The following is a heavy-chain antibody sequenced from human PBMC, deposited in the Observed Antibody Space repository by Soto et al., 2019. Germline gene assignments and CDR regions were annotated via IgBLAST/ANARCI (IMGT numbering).Heavy chain of an antibody. CDR3: ARVAAVGIYYFDY. CDR1: GFTFRDYY. D-gene: IGHD6-13*01. Sequence: QVQMVESGGGLVKPGGSLRLSCSASGFTFRDYYMAWIRQAPGKGLEWISYMSGSTTGIYYADSVKGRFTISRDNAETTLYLQLSGLRAEDTAVYYCARVAAVGIYYFDYWGQGTLVTVSS. J-gene: IGHJ4*02. CDR2: MSGSTTGI. V-gene: IGHV3-11*01.